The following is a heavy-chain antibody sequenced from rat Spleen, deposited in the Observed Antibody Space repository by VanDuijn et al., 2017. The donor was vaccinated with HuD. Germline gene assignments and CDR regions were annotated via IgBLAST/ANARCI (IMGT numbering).Heavy chain of an antibody. CDR2: MSYDGSNT. CDR1: GFTFSDFY. CDR3: ARAGYLRDWYFDF. Sequence: EVQLVESDGGLVQPGRSLKLSCAASGFTFSDFYMAWVRQAPTKGLEWVATMSYDGSNTYYRDSVKGRFTNSRDNAKSTLYLQMDSLRSEDTATYYCARAGYLRDWYFDFWGPGTMVAVSS. V-gene: IGHV5-29*01. D-gene: IGHD2-2*01. J-gene: IGHJ1*01.